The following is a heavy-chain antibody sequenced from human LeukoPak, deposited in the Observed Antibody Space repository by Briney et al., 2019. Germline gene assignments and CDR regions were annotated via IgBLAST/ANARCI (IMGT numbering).Heavy chain of an antibody. CDR1: GFRFDVHD. J-gene: IGHJ4*02. V-gene: IGHV3-11*01. CDR3: ARVGSGYDLRVLNY. D-gene: IGHD5-12*01. Sequence: GGSLRLSCAAPGFRFDVHDIHWVRQAPGKGLEWVSYISSSGSTIYYADSVKGRFTISRDNAKNSLYLQMNSLRAEDTALYYCARVGSGYDLRVLNYWGQGTLVTVSS. CDR2: ISSSGSTI.